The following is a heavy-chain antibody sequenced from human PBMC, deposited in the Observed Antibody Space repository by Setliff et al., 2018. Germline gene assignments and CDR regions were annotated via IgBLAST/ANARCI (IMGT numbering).Heavy chain of an antibody. CDR3: ARVAGSGYLDRCFDP. CDR1: GGSISSSSYY. D-gene: IGHD3-22*01. V-gene: IGHV4-39*07. J-gene: IGHJ5*02. CDR2: IYYSGST. Sequence: SETLSLTCTVSGGSISSSSYYWGRIRQPPGKGLEWIGSIYYSGSTYYNPSLKSRVTISVDTSKNQFSLKLISVTAADTAVYYCARVAGSGYLDRCFDPWGQGTLVTVSS.